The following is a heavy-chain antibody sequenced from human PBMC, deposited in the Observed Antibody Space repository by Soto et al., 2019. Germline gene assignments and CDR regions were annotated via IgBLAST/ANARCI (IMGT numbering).Heavy chain of an antibody. D-gene: IGHD2-15*01. J-gene: IGHJ6*02. Sequence: SETLSLTCAVYGGSFSGYYWSWIRQPPGKGLEWIGEINHSGSTNYNPSLKSRVTISVDTSKNQFSLKLSSVTAAETAVYYCARLGYCSGGSCYQRGGYYYYYGMDVWGQGTTVTVSS. CDR1: GGSFSGYY. CDR2: INHSGST. V-gene: IGHV4-34*01. CDR3: ARLGYCSGGSCYQRGGYYYYYGMDV.